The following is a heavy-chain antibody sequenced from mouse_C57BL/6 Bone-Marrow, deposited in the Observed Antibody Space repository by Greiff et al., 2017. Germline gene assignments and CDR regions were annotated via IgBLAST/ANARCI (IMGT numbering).Heavy chain of an antibody. CDR3: TRSLVATPYAMDY. Sequence: VQLQQSGTVLARPGASVKMSCKTSGYTFTSYWMHWVKQRPGQGLEWIGAIYPGNSDTSYNQKFKGKAKLTAVTSASTAYMELSSLTNEDSAVYYCTRSLVATPYAMDYWGQGTSVTVSS. J-gene: IGHJ4*01. CDR1: GYTFTSYW. D-gene: IGHD1-1*01. CDR2: IYPGNSDT. V-gene: IGHV1-5*01.